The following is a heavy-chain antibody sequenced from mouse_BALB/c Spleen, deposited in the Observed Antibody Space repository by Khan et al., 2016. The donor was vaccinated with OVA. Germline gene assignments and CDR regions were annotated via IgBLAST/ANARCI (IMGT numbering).Heavy chain of an antibody. CDR2: ISSGSSTI. Sequence: EVELVESGGGLVQLGGSRKLSCAASAFTFSGFGMHWVRQAPEKGLEWVAYISSGSSTIYYADTVKGRFTISRDNPKNTLFLQMASLRSEDTAMYYYASTGYYYLDYWGQGTTLTVS. V-gene: IGHV5-17*02. D-gene: IGHD2-3*01. J-gene: IGHJ2*01. CDR1: AFTFSGFG. CDR3: ASTGYYYLDY.